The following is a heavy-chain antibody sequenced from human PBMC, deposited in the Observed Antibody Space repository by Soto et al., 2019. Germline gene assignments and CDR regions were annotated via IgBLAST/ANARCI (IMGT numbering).Heavy chain of an antibody. CDR3: ARVRGGYYDTSGYGLFDY. CDR2: IYYSGST. V-gene: IGHV4-31*03. Sequence: PSETLSLTCTVSGGSISSGGYYWSWIRQHPGKGLEWIGYIYYSGSTYYNPSLKSRVTISVDTSKNQFSLKLSSVTAADTAVYYCARVRGGYYDTSGYGLFDYWGQGTLVTVSS. D-gene: IGHD3-22*01. CDR1: GGSISSGGYY. J-gene: IGHJ4*02.